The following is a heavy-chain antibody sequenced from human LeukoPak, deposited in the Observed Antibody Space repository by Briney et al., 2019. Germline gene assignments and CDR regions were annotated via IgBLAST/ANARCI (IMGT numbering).Heavy chain of an antibody. CDR1: GYTFTGYY. D-gene: IGHD3-22*01. Sequence: ASVKVSCKASGYTFTGYYMHWVRQAPGQGLEWMGWINPNSGGTNYAQKFQGRVTMTRDTSISTDYMQLSSLRSDDTAVYYCARGYYYDSSGYYYVIYWGEGTLVTVSS. V-gene: IGHV1-2*02. CDR2: INPNSGGT. CDR3: ARGYYYDSSGYYYVIY. J-gene: IGHJ4*02.